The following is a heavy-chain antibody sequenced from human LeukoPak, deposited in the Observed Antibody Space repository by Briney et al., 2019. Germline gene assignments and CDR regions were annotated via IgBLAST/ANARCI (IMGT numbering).Heavy chain of an antibody. CDR1: GDSVSSNSAA. V-gene: IGHV6-1*01. Sequence: SQTLSHTCAISGDSVSSNSAAWNWIRQSPSRSLEWLGRTYYRSKWYNDYAVSVKSRITINPDTSKNQFSLQLNPVTPEDTAVYYCARGWGSGSTYYYYGMDVWGQGTTVTVSS. CDR3: ARGWGSGSTYYYYGMDV. J-gene: IGHJ6*02. D-gene: IGHD3-10*01. CDR2: TYYRSKWYN.